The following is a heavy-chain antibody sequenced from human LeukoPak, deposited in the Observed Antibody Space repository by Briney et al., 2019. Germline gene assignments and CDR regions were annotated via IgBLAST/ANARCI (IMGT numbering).Heavy chain of an antibody. D-gene: IGHD5-12*01. Sequence: PSQTLSLTCTVSGGSISSGGYYWSWIRQHPGKGLEWIGYIYYSGSTYYNPSLKSRVTISVDTSKNQFSLKLSSVTAADTAVYYCARGRSGYAGAPLGYIDVWGKGTTVTVSS. CDR3: ARGRSGYAGAPLGYIDV. V-gene: IGHV4-31*03. CDR2: IYYSGST. CDR1: GGSISSGGYY. J-gene: IGHJ6*03.